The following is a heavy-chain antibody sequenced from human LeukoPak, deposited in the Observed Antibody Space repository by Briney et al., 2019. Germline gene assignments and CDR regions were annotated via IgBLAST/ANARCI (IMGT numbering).Heavy chain of an antibody. J-gene: IGHJ4*02. CDR1: GFTFKSYG. CDR3: GRDRGDNDPIDY. D-gene: IGHD2-21*02. Sequence: PGGSLRLSCAASGFTFKSYGMHWVRQAPGKGLEWVAVIWNDGRNKYYADSVKGRFTISRDNSKNTLYLQMNSLRAEDTAVYYCGRDRGDNDPIDYWGQGTLVTVSS. CDR2: IWNDGRNK. V-gene: IGHV3-33*08.